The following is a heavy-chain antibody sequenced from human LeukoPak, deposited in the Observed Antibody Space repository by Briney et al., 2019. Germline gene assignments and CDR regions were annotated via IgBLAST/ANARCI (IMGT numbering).Heavy chain of an antibody. D-gene: IGHD6-19*01. V-gene: IGHV1-69*01. J-gene: IGHJ6*04. CDR3: AREGVEQWLVGSLDV. CDR2: IIPIFGTA. CDR1: GGTFSSYA. Sequence: EASVNVSCMASGGTFSSYAISWVRQAPGQGLEWMGGIIPIFGTANYAQKFQGRVTITADESTSTAYMELSSLRSEDTAVYYCAREGVEQWLVGSLDVWGKGTTVTVSS.